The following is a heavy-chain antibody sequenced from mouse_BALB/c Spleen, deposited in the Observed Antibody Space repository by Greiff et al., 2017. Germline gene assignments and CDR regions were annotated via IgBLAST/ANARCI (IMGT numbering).Heavy chain of an antibody. D-gene: IGHD2-1*01. CDR3: ARQGGNYYFDY. Sequence: EVMLVESGGGLVQPGGSRKLSCAASGFTFSSFGMHWVRQTPEKRLEWVAYISSGGGSTYHPDTVKGRFTISRDNAKNTLYLQMSSLKSEDTAMYYCARQGGNYYFDYWGQGTTLTVSS. CDR2: ISSGGGST. CDR1: GFTFSSFG. J-gene: IGHJ2*01. V-gene: IGHV5-12-1*01.